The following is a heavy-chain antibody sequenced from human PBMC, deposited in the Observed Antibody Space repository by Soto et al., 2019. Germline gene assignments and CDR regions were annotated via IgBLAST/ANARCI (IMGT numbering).Heavy chain of an antibody. J-gene: IGHJ4*02. CDR3: ARDWCTNGVCRLDY. CDR1: GGSISSGGYY. Sequence: QVQLQESDPGLVKPSQTLSLTCTVSGGSISSGGYYWSWIRQHPGKGLEWIGYIYYSGSTYYNPSLKSRVTISVDTSKNQFSLKLSSVTAADTAVYYCARDWCTNGVCRLDYWGQGTLVTVSS. D-gene: IGHD2-8*01. V-gene: IGHV4-31*03. CDR2: IYYSGST.